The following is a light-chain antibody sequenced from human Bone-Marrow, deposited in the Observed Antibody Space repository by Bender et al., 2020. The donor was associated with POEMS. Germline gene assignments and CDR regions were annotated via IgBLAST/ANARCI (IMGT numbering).Light chain of an antibody. CDR2: GNS. CDR1: SSNIGAGYD. V-gene: IGLV1-40*01. Sequence: QSVLTQPPSVSGAPGQRVTISCTGSSSNIGAGYDVHWYQQLPGTAPKLLIYGNSNRPSGVPDRFSGSMSGTSASLSIAGLQAEDEADYYCQSYDSSLSGWYVFGTGTKVTIL. J-gene: IGLJ1*01. CDR3: QSYDSSLSGWYV.